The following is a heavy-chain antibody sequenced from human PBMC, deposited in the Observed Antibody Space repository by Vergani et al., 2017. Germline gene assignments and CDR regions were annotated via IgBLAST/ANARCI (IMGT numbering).Heavy chain of an antibody. Sequence: EVQLLESGGGLVQPGGSLRLSCAASGFTFSSYAMSWVRQAPGKGREWVSSISSSSSYIYYADSVKGRFTISRDNAKNSLYLQMNSLRAEDTAVYYCARGGPDYGDYVGDAFDIWGQGTMVTVSS. CDR3: ARGGPDYGDYVGDAFDI. CDR1: GFTFSSYA. J-gene: IGHJ3*02. CDR2: ISSSSSYI. V-gene: IGHV3-21*01. D-gene: IGHD4-17*01.